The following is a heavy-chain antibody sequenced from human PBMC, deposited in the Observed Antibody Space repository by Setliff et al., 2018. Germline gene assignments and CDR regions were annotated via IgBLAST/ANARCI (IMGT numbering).Heavy chain of an antibody. CDR1: GFSLSTTETH. CDR2: LDWDDDK. V-gene: IGHV2-70*04. CDR3: ARLPPLVQNNGASNHAFDG. J-gene: IGHJ3*01. D-gene: IGHD6-6*01. Sequence: PTLVNPTQTLTLTCTFSGFSLSTTETHVSWIRQPPGKAPEWLARLDWDDDKFYNTSLRSRLTLSKDTSKNQVVLTMTNMDPADTATYYCARLPPLVQNNGASNHAFDGWGPGAVVTVSS.